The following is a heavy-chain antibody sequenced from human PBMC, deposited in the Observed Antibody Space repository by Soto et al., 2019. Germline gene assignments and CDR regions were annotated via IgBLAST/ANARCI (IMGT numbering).Heavy chain of an antibody. CDR3: ARQIGSGVLVRAGYYYSGMAV. V-gene: IGHV5-51*01. Sequence: GESLKISCKGSGYSFTSYWIGWVRQMPGKGLEWMGIIYPGDSDTRYSPSFQGQVTISPDTSISTAYLQWSSLKASDTAVDHCARQIGSGVLVRAGYYYSGMAVWGQGPTVT. J-gene: IGHJ6*02. CDR1: GYSFTSYW. D-gene: IGHD1-26*01. CDR2: IYPGDSDT.